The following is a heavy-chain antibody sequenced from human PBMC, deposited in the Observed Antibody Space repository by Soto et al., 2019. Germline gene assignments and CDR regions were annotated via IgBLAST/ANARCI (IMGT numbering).Heavy chain of an antibody. CDR1: GGSISSYC. Sequence: SGTLCLTCTVAGGSISSYCLSWIRPPPGKGLEWIGYIYYSGSTNYNPSLKSRVTISVDTSKNQFSLKLSSVTAADTAVYYCARDDDYYGSGSYLAFDIWGQGTMVTV. CDR2: IYYSGST. J-gene: IGHJ3*02. CDR3: ARDDDYYGSGSYLAFDI. D-gene: IGHD3-10*01. V-gene: IGHV4-59*01.